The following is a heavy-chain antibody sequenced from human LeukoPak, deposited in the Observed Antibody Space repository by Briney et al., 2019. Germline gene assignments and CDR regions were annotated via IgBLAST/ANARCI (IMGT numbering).Heavy chain of an antibody. CDR1: GYTFTSYD. CDR3: AREIPNCSSTSCYIGYFDL. Sequence: ASVKFSCKASGYTFTSYDINWVRQATGQGLEWMGWMNPNSGNTGYAQKFQGRVTITRNTSISTAYMELSSLRSEDTAVYYCAREIPNCSSTSCYIGYFDLWGRGTLVTVSS. V-gene: IGHV1-8*03. J-gene: IGHJ2*01. CDR2: MNPNSGNT. D-gene: IGHD2-2*02.